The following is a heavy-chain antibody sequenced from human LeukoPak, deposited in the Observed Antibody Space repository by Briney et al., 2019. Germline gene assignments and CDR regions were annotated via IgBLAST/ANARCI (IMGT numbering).Heavy chain of an antibody. CDR2: IYYSGST. J-gene: IGHJ6*03. CDR3: AREVGNCTNGVCYGFGYYYYMDV. Sequence: PSETLSLTCTVSGGSISGGGYYWSWIRQHPGKGLEWIGYIYYSGSTYYNPSLKSRVTISVDTSKNQFSLKLSSVTAADTAVYYCAREVGNCTNGVCYGFGYYYYMDVWGKGTTVTVSS. CDR1: GGSISGGGYY. D-gene: IGHD2-8*01. V-gene: IGHV4-31*03.